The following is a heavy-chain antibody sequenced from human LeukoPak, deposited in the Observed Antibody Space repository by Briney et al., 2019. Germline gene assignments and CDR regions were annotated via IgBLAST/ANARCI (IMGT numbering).Heavy chain of an antibody. CDR1: GYTFTSYG. CDR2: ISAYNGNT. V-gene: IGHV1-18*04. Sequence: GASVKVSCKASGYTFTSYGISWERQSPGQGLEWMGWISAYNGNTNYAQKLQGRVTMTTDTSTSTAYMELRSLRSDDTAVYYCARDQESGIVVVPAAMPGGYWGQGTLVTVSS. J-gene: IGHJ4*02. D-gene: IGHD2-2*01. CDR3: ARDQESGIVVVPAAMPGGY.